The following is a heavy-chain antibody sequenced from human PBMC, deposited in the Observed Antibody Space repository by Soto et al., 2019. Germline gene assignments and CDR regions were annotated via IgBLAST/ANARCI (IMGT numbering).Heavy chain of an antibody. Sequence: QVQLQQWGAGLLKPSETLSLTCAVYGGSFSGYYWSWIRQPPGKGLEWIGEINHSGSTNYNPSLKSRVTLSVDTSKYQVSLKLSSVTAANTVVYYCARAPGESYYDSSGYQRNWFDPWGQGTLVTVSS. CDR2: INHSGST. V-gene: IGHV4-34*01. J-gene: IGHJ5*02. CDR3: ARAPGESYYDSSGYQRNWFDP. CDR1: GGSFSGYY. D-gene: IGHD3-22*01.